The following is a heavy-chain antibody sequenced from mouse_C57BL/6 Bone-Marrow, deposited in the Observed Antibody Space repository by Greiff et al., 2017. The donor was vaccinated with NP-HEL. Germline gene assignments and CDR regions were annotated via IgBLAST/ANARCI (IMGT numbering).Heavy chain of an antibody. CDR2: ISSGGSYT. V-gene: IGHV5-6*01. Sequence: EVKVVESGGDLVKPGGSLKLSCAASGFTFSSYGMSWVRQTPDKRLEWVATISSGGSYTYYPDSVKGRFSISRDNAKNTLYLQMSSLKSEDAAMYYCARQLESGFADWGQGTLVTVAA. CDR3: ARQLESGFAD. J-gene: IGHJ3*01. CDR1: GFTFSSYG.